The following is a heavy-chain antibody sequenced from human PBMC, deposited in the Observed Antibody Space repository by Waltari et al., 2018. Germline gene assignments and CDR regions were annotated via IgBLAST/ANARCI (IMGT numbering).Heavy chain of an antibody. J-gene: IGHJ5*02. D-gene: IGHD5-12*01. CDR1: GGSISSGGYS. CDR2: IYHSGST. Sequence: QLQLQESGSGLVKPSQTLSLTCAVSGGSISSGGYSWSWIRQPPGKGLEWIGYIYHSGSTYYNPALKSRGTISVDRSKNQFSLKLSSVTAADTAVYYCAVATRRGDWFDPWGQGTLVTVSS. CDR3: AVATRRGDWFDP. V-gene: IGHV4-30-2*01.